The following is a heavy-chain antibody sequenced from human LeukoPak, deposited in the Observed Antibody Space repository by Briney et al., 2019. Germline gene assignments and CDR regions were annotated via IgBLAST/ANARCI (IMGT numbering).Heavy chain of an antibody. V-gene: IGHV3-21*01. D-gene: IGHD4-11*01. CDR1: GFTFSSYS. CDR3: ARDLYSNYFYFDY. J-gene: IGHJ4*02. CDR2: ISSSSSYI. Sequence: GRSLRLSCAASGFTFSSYSMNWVRQAPGKGLEWVSSISSSSSYIYYADSVKGRFTISRDNAKNSLYLQMNSLRAEDTAVYYCARDLYSNYFYFDYWGQGTLVTVSS.